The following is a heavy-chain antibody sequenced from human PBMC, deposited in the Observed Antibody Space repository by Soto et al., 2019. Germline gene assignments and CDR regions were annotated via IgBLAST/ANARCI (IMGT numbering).Heavy chain of an antibody. CDR3: ARSGRYNWNSQTNWFDP. J-gene: IGHJ5*02. D-gene: IGHD1-7*01. CDR1: GGSISSGDYH. Sequence: PSETLSLTCTVSGGSISSGDYHWSWIRQPPGKGLEWIGYIYYSGSTYYNPSLKRRVTISVDTSKNQFSLKLSSVTAADTAVYYCARSGRYNWNSQTNWFDPWGQGTLVTVSS. V-gene: IGHV4-30-4*01. CDR2: IYYSGST.